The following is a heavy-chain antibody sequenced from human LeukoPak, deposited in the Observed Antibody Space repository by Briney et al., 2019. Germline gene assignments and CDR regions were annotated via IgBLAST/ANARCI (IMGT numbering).Heavy chain of an antibody. CDR2: ISGSGGST. V-gene: IGHV3-23*01. Sequence: QAGGSLRLSCAASGFTFSSYAMSWVRQAPGKGLEWVSAISGSGGSTYYADSVKGRFTISRDNSKNTLYLQMNSLRAEDTAVYYCASPGRVVLLVFYNYWGQGTLVTVSS. J-gene: IGHJ4*02. D-gene: IGHD2-15*01. CDR3: ASPGRVVLLVFYNY. CDR1: GFTFSSYA.